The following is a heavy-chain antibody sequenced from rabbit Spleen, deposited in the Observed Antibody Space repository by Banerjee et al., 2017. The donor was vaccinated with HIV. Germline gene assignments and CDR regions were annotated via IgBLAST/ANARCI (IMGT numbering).Heavy chain of an antibody. CDR3: TRAIVPWLGLTRLDL. D-gene: IGHD4-1*01. Sequence: QDQLEESGGDLVKPGASLTLTCTASGFSFSSSYWTCWVRQAPGKGLEWVGCIYVGSSETTWYANWARGRFTISKTSSTTMSLQMTSLTAADTATYFCTRAIVPWLGLTRLDLWGPGTLVTVS. J-gene: IGHJ3*01. CDR2: IYVGSSETT. CDR1: GFSFSSSYW. V-gene: IGHV1S45*01.